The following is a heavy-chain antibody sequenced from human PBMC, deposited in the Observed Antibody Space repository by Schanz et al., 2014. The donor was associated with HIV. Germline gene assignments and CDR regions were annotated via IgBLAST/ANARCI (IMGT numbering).Heavy chain of an antibody. CDR3: AKDSTYDILAGYYKGGNWFDP. CDR1: GFTFSSYA. CDR2: ISYDGSNK. V-gene: IGHV3-30*18. J-gene: IGHJ5*02. D-gene: IGHD3-9*01. Sequence: VQLAESGGGLVQPGGSLRLSCAASGFTFSSYAMSWVRLAPGKGLEWVSVISYDGSNKYYADSVKGRFTISRDNSKNALYLQMNSLRAEDTAVYYCAKDSTYDILAGYYKGGNWFDPWGQGTLVTVSS.